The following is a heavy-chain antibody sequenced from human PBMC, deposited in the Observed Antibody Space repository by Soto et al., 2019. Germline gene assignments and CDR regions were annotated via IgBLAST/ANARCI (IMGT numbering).Heavy chain of an antibody. CDR2: IKYDGSEE. Sequence: PGGSLRLSCAIFESTVSRDWMNWVRQAPGKGLECVANIKYDGSEEYYVDSVKGRFTISRDNAKNSLYLQMNSLRDEDSAVYYCVTDLNWQGHWGQGTLVTVSS. CDR1: ESTVSRDW. V-gene: IGHV3-7*01. CDR3: VTDLNWQGH. J-gene: IGHJ4*02.